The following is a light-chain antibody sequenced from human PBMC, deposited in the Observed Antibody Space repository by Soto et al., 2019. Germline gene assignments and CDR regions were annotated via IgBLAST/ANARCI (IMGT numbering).Light chain of an antibody. J-gene: IGKJ1*01. V-gene: IGKV3-20*01. CDR3: QQYGSLWT. Sequence: EIVLTQSPGTLSLSPGERATLSCRASQSVSSSYLAWYQQKPGQAPRLLIYGASSRSTGIPDRFSGSGSGTDFTLNIIRLEPEDFAVYYCQQYGSLWTFGQGTKVEIK. CDR1: QSVSSSY. CDR2: GAS.